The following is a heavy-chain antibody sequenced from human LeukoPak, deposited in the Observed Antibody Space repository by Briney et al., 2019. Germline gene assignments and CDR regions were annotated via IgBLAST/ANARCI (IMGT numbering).Heavy chain of an antibody. CDR2: ISSSGSTI. J-gene: IGHJ4*02. CDR3: AREKDSSSLGNSFDY. Sequence: GGSLRLSCAASGFTFSDYYMSWIRQAPGKGLEWVSYISSSGSTIYYADSVKGRFTISRDNAKNSLYLQMNSLRAEDTALYYCAREKDSSSLGNSFDYWGQGILVTVSS. CDR1: GFTFSDYY. D-gene: IGHD6-6*01. V-gene: IGHV3-11*01.